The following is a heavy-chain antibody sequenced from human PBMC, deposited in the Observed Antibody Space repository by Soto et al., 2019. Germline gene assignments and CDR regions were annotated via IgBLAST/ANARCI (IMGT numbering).Heavy chain of an antibody. CDR3: ARTRGYSYGRDAFDI. CDR1: GFTFSDYY. V-gene: IGHV3-11*06. Sequence: GGSLRLSCAASGFTFSDYYMSWIRQAPGKGLEWVSYISSSSSYTNYADSVKGRFTISRDNAKNSLYLQMNSPRAEDTAVYYCARTRGYSYGRDAFDIWGQGTMVTVSS. J-gene: IGHJ3*02. CDR2: ISSSSSYT. D-gene: IGHD5-18*01.